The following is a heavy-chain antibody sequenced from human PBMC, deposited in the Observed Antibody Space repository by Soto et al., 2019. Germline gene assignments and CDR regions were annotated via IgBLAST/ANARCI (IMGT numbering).Heavy chain of an antibody. D-gene: IGHD6-19*01. Sequence: ASVKVSCKAFGYIFTGYYMHWVRQAPGQGLEWMGWINPNSGDTNYTQKFQGWVTMTRDTSISTAYMELSRLRSDNTAVYYCATSRISIAVAGETEYYFDYWGQGTLVTVSS. CDR2: INPNSGDT. CDR3: ATSRISIAVAGETEYYFDY. V-gene: IGHV1-2*04. CDR1: GYIFTGYY. J-gene: IGHJ4*02.